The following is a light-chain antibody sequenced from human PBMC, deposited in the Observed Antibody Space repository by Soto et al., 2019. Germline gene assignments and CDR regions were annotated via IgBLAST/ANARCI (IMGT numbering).Light chain of an antibody. CDR2: KAS. Sequence: IQMTQSPSTLSGSVGDRVTITCRASQTISSWLAWYQQKPGKAPKLXIYKASTLKSGVPSRFSGSGSGTEFTRTISSLQPDDFATDYCQHYNSYSEAFGQGTKVDIK. V-gene: IGKV1-5*03. CDR1: QTISSW. CDR3: QHYNSYSEA. J-gene: IGKJ1*01.